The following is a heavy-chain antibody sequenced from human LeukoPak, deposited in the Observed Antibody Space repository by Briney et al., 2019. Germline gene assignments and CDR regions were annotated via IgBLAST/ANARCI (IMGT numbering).Heavy chain of an antibody. CDR1: GFTFSNFE. J-gene: IGHJ4*02. V-gene: IGHV3-48*03. D-gene: IGHD3-16*02. CDR2: ITRSSRII. Sequence: PGGSLRLSCAASGFTFSNFEMNWVRQIPGKGQEWLSFITRSSRIIYYADSVKGRFTISRDNANNSLHLQMNSLRVEDTGIYFCARGSTFGGVISDFWGQGTLVTVSS. CDR3: ARGSTFGGVISDF.